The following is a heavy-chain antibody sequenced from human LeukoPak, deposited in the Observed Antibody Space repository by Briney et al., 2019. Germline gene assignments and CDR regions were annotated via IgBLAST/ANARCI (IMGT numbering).Heavy chain of an antibody. CDR3: ARDRDGYNYYYFDY. D-gene: IGHD5-24*01. CDR1: GFTVSSNY. V-gene: IGHV3-66*02. CDR2: IYSDGST. Sequence: QPGGSLRLSCAASGFTVSSNYMSWVRQAPGKGLEWVSVIYSDGSTYYADSVKGRFTISRDNSKNTLYLQMNSLRAEDTAVYYCARDRDGYNYYYFDYWGQGTLVTVSS. J-gene: IGHJ4*02.